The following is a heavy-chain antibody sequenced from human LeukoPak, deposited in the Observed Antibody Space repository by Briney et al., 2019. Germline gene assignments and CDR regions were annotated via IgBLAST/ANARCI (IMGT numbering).Heavy chain of an antibody. J-gene: IGHJ5*02. CDR2: INHSGST. Sequence: SETLSLTCAVYGGSFSGYYWSWIRQPPGKGLEWIGEINHSGSTNYNPSLKSRVTISVDTSKNQFSLKLSSVTAADTAEYYCARGDPTYYDFWSGFSRRNNWFDPWGQGALVTVSS. V-gene: IGHV4-34*01. CDR1: GGSFSGYY. D-gene: IGHD3-3*01. CDR3: ARGDPTYYDFWSGFSRRNNWFDP.